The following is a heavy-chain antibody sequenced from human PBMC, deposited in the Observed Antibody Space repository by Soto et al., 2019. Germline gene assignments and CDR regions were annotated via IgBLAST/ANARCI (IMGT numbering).Heavy chain of an antibody. J-gene: IGHJ6*02. CDR2: ISYDGSNK. Sequence: GGSLRLSCAASGFPFSSYAMHWVRQAPGKGLEWVAVISYDGSNKYYADSVKGRFTISRDNSKNTLYLQMNSLRAEDTAVYYCARCNNYDFWSGYYTDYYYGMDVWGQGTTVTV. CDR3: ARCNNYDFWSGYYTDYYYGMDV. CDR1: GFPFSSYA. D-gene: IGHD3-3*01. V-gene: IGHV3-30-3*01.